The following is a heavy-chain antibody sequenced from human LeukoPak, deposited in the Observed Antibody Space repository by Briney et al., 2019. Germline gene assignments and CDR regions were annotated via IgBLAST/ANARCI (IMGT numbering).Heavy chain of an antibody. Sequence: SETLSLTCTVSGGSISGYYCNWIRQPAGKGLEWIGRIYTSGSTNYNSSLKSRVTMSVDTSKSQFSLKLSSVTAADTAVYYCAREPPSIAAHRHYYMDVWGKGTTVTVS. CDR2: IYTSGST. J-gene: IGHJ6*03. D-gene: IGHD6-6*01. CDR1: GGSISGYY. V-gene: IGHV4-4*07. CDR3: AREPPSIAAHRHYYMDV.